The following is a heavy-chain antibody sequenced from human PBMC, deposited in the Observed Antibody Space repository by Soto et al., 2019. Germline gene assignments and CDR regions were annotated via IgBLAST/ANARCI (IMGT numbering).Heavy chain of an antibody. D-gene: IGHD3-10*01. J-gene: IGHJ4*02. CDR2: INHSGST. Sequence: PSQTRPLPSTVYAGFLSAYYCIWIRQPPGKGLEWIGEINHSGSTNYNPSLKSRVTISVDTSKNQFSLKLSSVTAAETAVYYRARGLRGPRFDYWGQ. CDR1: AGFLSAYY. V-gene: IGHV4-34*01. CDR3: ARGLRGPRFDY.